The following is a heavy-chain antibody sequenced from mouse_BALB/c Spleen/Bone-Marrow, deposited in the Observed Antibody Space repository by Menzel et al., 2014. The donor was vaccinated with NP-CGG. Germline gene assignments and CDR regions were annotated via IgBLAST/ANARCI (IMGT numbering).Heavy chain of an antibody. CDR2: IWSDGST. CDR1: GFSLTRYG. V-gene: IGHV2-6*02. CDR3: ARNGNFFAMDS. Sequence: VHLVESGPSLVAPSQSLSITCTLSGFSLTRYGVHWVRQPPGKGLEWLVVIWSDGSTTYNSALKSRLSITKDNSKSQVFLKMNSLQTDDTAMYYCARNGNFFAMDSWGQGTSVTVSS. D-gene: IGHD2-1*01. J-gene: IGHJ4*01.